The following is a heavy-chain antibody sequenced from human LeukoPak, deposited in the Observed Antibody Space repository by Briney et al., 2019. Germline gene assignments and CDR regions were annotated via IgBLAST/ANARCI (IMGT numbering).Heavy chain of an antibody. CDR1: GFTLSSYA. J-gene: IGHJ5*02. CDR2: MSAGGGST. V-gene: IGHV3-23*01. CDR3: AKGKQAAAGLNWFDP. D-gene: IGHD6-13*01. Sequence: GGSLRLSCAASGFTLSSYAMSWVRQAPGKGLAWVSVMSAGGGSTYYADSVKGRFTISRDDSKNTQYLQMNSLRAEDTAVYYCAKGKQAAAGLNWFDPGGQEILVTVSS.